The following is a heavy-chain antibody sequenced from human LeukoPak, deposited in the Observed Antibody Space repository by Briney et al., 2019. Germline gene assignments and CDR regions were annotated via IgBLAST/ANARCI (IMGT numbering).Heavy chain of an antibody. CDR2: INHSGST. Sequence: SEALSLTCAVYGGSFSGYYWSWIRQPPGKGLGWIGEINHSGSTNYNPSLKSRVTISVDTSKNQFSLKLSSVTAADTAVYYCARDYYGSGSYFYWGQGTLVTVSS. CDR3: ARDYYGSGSYFY. V-gene: IGHV4-34*01. D-gene: IGHD3-10*01. CDR1: GGSFSGYY. J-gene: IGHJ4*02.